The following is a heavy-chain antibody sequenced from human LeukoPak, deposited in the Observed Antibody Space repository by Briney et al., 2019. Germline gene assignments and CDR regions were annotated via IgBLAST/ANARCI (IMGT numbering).Heavy chain of an antibody. D-gene: IGHD6-19*01. V-gene: IGHV3-20*01. CDR3: ARWSSIKVAATENS. Sequence: RSGGSLRLSCAASGFTFDDYGMSWVRQAPGKGLEWVSGITWNGDSPGYADSVKGRFTISRDNAKNSLYLQMNSLRAEDTALYHCARWSSIKVAATENSWGQGTLVTVSS. CDR1: GFTFDDYG. J-gene: IGHJ5*02. CDR2: ITWNGDSP.